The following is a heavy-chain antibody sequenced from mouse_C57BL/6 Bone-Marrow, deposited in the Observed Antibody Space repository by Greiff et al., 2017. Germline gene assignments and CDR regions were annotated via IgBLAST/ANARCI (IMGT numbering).Heavy chain of an antibody. CDR3: TVYLFAY. Sequence: VQLQQSGAELVRPGASVKLSCTASGFNIKDDYMHWVKQRPEQGLEWIGWIDPENGDTEYASKFQGKATITADTSSNTAYLQLSSLTSEGTAVYYCTVYLFAYWGQGTLVTVSA. CDR1: GFNIKDDY. CDR2: IDPENGDT. D-gene: IGHD5-5*01. V-gene: IGHV14-4*01. J-gene: IGHJ3*01.